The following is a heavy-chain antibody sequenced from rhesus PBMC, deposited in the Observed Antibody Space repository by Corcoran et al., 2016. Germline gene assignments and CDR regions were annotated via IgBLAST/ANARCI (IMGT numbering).Heavy chain of an antibody. CDR2: IGGSGGRS. V-gene: IGHV4-127*01. J-gene: IGHJ4*01. CDR3: ARGNDAGGYLDY. CDR1: GYSISRGYG. Sequence: QVQLQESGPGLVRPSETLSLTCAVSGYSISRGYGWSWIRQSPGKGLEWIGYIGGSGGRSNYNPSLKRRVTISRDTSKNQFSLKLTSGTAADTAVYYGARGNDAGGYLDYWGQGVLVTVSS. D-gene: IGHD1-14*01.